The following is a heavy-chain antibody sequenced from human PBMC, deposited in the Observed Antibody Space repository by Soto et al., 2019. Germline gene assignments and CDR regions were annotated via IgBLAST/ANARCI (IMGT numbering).Heavy chain of an antibody. J-gene: IGHJ4*02. Sequence: LRLSCAASGFNFDNYYMAWVRQAPGKGLEWVANIKKDGSGSNYVDSLKGRFTISRDNAKNSLYLQMNNLRAEDSGVYFCARDTTGILDYWGQGTLVTVSS. CDR2: IKKDGSGS. D-gene: IGHD1-1*01. V-gene: IGHV3-7*01. CDR1: GFNFDNYY. CDR3: ARDTTGILDY.